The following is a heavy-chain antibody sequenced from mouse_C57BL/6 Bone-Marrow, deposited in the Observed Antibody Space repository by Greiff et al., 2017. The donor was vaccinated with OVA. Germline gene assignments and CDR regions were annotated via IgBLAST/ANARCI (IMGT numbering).Heavy chain of an antibody. V-gene: IGHV2-2*01. Sequence: QVQLKESGPGLVQPSQCLSISCTASGFSLTSYGVHWVRQSPGKGLEWLGVIRSGGSTDYNAAFISRLSIINDNTKSQVFFKMNSLQADDTAIYYCAGDSRPYNGGVRWFAYWGQGTLFTVSA. CDR1: GFSLTSYG. CDR3: AGDSRPYNGGVRWFAY. J-gene: IGHJ3*01. CDR2: IRSGGST. D-gene: IGHD1-3*01.